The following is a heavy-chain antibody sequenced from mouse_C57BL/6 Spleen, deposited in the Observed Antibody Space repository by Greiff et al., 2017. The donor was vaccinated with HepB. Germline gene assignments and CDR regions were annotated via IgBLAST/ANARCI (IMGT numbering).Heavy chain of an antibody. V-gene: IGHV5-6*01. CDR1: GFTFSSYG. CDR3: ARHPDDYGRSNFDY. CDR2: ISSGGSYT. Sequence: EVQGVESGGDLVKPGGSLKLSCAASGFTFSSYGMSWVRQTPDKRLEWVATISSGGSYTYYPASVKGRFTISRDNAKNTLYLQMSSLKSEDPSMYYCARHPDDYGRSNFDYWGQGTTLTVSA. D-gene: IGHD1-1*01. J-gene: IGHJ2*01.